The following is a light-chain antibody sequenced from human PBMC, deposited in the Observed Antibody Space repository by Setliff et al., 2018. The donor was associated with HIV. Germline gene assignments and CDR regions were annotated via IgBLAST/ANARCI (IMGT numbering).Light chain of an antibody. J-gene: IGLJ1*01. CDR1: STNIGASYG. CDR2: DNT. V-gene: IGLV1-40*01. Sequence: QSVLTQPHSVSGAPGQRVTISCTGSSTNIGASYGVHWYQQFPGTAPKLLIYDNTNRPSGVPDRFSGSKSGTSASLAITGLQAEDEADYYCQSYDIRLSSYVFGAGTKVTLL. CDR3: QSYDIRLSSYV.